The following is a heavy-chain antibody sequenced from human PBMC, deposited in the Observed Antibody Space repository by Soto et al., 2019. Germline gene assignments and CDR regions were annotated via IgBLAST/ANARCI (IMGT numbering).Heavy chain of an antibody. V-gene: IGHV5-10-1*01. D-gene: IGHD4-17*01. CDR3: AKDLDYGGNSDLFAP. CDR1: GYSFTSYW. J-gene: IGHJ5*02. CDR2: IDPSDSYT. Sequence: PGESLKISCKGSGYSFTSYWISWVRQMPGKGLEWMGRIDPSDSYTNYSPSFQGHVTISADKSITTAYLQWSSLKASDTAMYYCAKDLDYGGNSDLFAPRGQGTLVTVSS.